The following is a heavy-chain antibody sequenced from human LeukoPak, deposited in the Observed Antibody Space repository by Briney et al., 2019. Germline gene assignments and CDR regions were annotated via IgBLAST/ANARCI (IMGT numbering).Heavy chain of an antibody. D-gene: IGHD3-10*01. V-gene: IGHV1-2*02. J-gene: IGHJ4*02. CDR3: ARVNYYGSGSFDY. CDR1: GYTFTGYY. CDR2: INPNSGGT. Sequence: ASVKVSCKASGYTFTGYYMHWVRQAPGQGLEWMGWINPNSGGTNYAQRFQGRVTMTRDTSISTAYMGLSRLRSDDTAVYYCARVNYYGSGSFDYWGQGTLVTVSS.